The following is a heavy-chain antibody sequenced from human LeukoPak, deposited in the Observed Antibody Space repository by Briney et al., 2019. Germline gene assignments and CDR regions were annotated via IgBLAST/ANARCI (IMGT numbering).Heavy chain of an antibody. D-gene: IGHD3-22*01. J-gene: IGHJ6*02. V-gene: IGHV3-33*08. CDR1: GFTFRSYA. Sequence: GGSLRLSCAASGFTFRSYAMTWVRQAPGKGLEWVAVIWYDGSNKYYADSVKGRFTISRDNSKNTLYLQMNSLRAEDTAVYYCARDGSSGYYHSRGYYYGMDVWGQGTTVTVSS. CDR3: ARDGSSGYYHSRGYYYGMDV. CDR2: IWYDGSNK.